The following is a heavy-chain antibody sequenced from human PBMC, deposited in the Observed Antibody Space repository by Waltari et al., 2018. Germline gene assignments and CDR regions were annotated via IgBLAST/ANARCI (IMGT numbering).Heavy chain of an antibody. CDR3: ATGLGDSISASRPFEI. CDR2: INPNSGDT. D-gene: IGHD3-3*02. Sequence: QVHLVQSGAEVKKPGASVTVSCKASGYTLTGYYIQWVRRAPGKGLEWMGRINPNSGDTNYAQKFQGRVTLTRDTSINTAYMELSSLKSDDTAVYYCATGLGDSISASRPFEIWGQGTVITVSS. J-gene: IGHJ3*02. CDR1: GYTLTGYY. V-gene: IGHV1-2*06.